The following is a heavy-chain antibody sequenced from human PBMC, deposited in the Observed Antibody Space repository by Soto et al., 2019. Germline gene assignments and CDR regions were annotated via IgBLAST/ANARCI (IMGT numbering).Heavy chain of an antibody. CDR1: GGTFSSYA. CDR3: ARGYSGYDSQEYYGMDV. CDR2: IIPIFGTA. Sequence: QVQLVQSGAEVKKPGSSVKVSCKASGGTFSSYAISWVRQAPGQGLEWMGGIIPIFGTANYAQKFQGRVTITADESTSTAYMELSSLRSEDTAVYYCARGYSGYDSQEYYGMDVWGQGTTVTVSS. V-gene: IGHV1-69*12. J-gene: IGHJ6*02. D-gene: IGHD5-12*01.